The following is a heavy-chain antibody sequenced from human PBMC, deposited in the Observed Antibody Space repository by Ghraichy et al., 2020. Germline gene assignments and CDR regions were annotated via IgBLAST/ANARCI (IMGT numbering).Heavy chain of an antibody. CDR3: ASGKEMATIITGFDF. Sequence: GESLNISCAASGFTFSSYSMNWVRQAPGKGLEWVSSISSSSSYIYYADSLKGRFTISRDNAKNSLYLQMNSLRADDTAVYYCASGKEMATIITGFDFWGQGTLVTVSS. D-gene: IGHD5-24*01. J-gene: IGHJ4*02. V-gene: IGHV3-21*01. CDR1: GFTFSSYS. CDR2: ISSSSSYI.